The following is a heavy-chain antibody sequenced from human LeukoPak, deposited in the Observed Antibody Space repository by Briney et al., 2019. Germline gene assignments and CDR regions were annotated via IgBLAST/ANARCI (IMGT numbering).Heavy chain of an antibody. CDR1: GYIFTSYY. D-gene: IGHD5-12*01. Sequence: ASVKVSCKASGYIFTSYYMHWVRQAPGQGLEWMGIINPSAGSTSYTQKFQGRVTMTRDTSTSTVYMELSSLRSEDTAVYYCARISGGYGDYWGQGTLVTVSS. J-gene: IGHJ4*02. V-gene: IGHV1-46*01. CDR2: INPSAGST. CDR3: ARISGGYGDY.